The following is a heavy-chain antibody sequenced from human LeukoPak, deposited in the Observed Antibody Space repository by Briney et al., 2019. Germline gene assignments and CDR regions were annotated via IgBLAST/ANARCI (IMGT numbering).Heavy chain of an antibody. D-gene: IGHD3-3*01. J-gene: IGHJ4*02. Sequence: PGGSLRLSCAASGFSFSVYAMSWVRQAPGRGLEWVSSISGNSDRTYYANSVKGRFTISRENLRNTVHLEMRGLGAVDTALYFCAKGGQDFDFWRFDYWGQGNLVIVSS. CDR1: GFSFSVYA. CDR2: ISGNSDRT. CDR3: AKGGQDFDFWRFDY. V-gene: IGHV3-23*01.